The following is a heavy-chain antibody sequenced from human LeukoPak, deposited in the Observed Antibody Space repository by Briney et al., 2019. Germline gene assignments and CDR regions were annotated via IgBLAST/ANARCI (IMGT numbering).Heavy chain of an antibody. D-gene: IGHD5-12*01. Sequence: GASVKVSCKASGFTFTSSAMQWVRQARGQRLERIGWIVVGSGNTNYAQKFQERVTITRDMSTSTACMELSSLRSEDTAVYYCAAGTPNIVAHDAFDIWGQGTMVTVSS. V-gene: IGHV1-58*02. CDR1: GFTFTSSA. CDR2: IVVGSGNT. J-gene: IGHJ3*02. CDR3: AAGTPNIVAHDAFDI.